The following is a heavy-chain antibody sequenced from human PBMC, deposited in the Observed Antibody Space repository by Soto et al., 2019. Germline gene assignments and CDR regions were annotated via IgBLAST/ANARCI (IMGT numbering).Heavy chain of an antibody. D-gene: IGHD1-7*01. CDR3: VRRVSGNYDY. V-gene: IGHV3-64*01. CDR2: ISSNGGTT. J-gene: IGHJ4*02. Sequence: EVQLAESGGGMVKPGGSLRLSCVASGFTFSSYDMHWVRQAPGKGLEYVSSISSNGGTTYYGNSVKGRFTISRDNSKNTLYLQMGRLSAEDMAVYYCVRRVSGNYDYWGQGTLVTVSS. CDR1: GFTFSSYD.